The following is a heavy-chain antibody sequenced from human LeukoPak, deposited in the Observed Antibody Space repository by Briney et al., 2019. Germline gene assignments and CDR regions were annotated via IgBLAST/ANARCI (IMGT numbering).Heavy chain of an antibody. CDR1: GYTFTSYG. J-gene: IGHJ6*02. CDR3: ARATLLVDILTGYFPSKTYYYYYGMDV. D-gene: IGHD3-9*01. V-gene: IGHV1-69*13. CDR2: IIPIFGTA. Sequence: AASVKVSCKASGYTFTSYGISWVRQAPGQGLEWMGGIIPIFGTANYAQKFQGRVTITADESTSTAYMELSSLRSEDTAVYYCARATLLVDILTGYFPSKTYYYYYGMDVWGQGTTVAVSS.